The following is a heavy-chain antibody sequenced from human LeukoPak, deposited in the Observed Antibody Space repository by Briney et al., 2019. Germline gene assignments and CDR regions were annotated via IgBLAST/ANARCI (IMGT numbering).Heavy chain of an antibody. J-gene: IGHJ4*02. V-gene: IGHV5-51*01. CDR3: ARQAATTSYFDY. CDR2: IYPGDSDT. D-gene: IGHD5-24*01. Sequence: GASLQISCKGSGYSFTSYWIGWVRQLPGKGLEWMGIIYPGDSDTRYSPSFQGQVTISADKSISTAYLQWSSLKASDTAMYYCARQAATTSYFDYWGQGTLVTVSS. CDR1: GYSFTSYW.